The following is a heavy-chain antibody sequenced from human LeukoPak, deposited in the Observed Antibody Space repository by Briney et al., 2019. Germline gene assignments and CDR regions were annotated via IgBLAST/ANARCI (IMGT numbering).Heavy chain of an antibody. D-gene: IGHD3-10*01. J-gene: IGHJ6*02. CDR1: GLTVSSNY. CDR2: IYSGGST. V-gene: IGHV3-53*01. CDR3: ARDFGWFGELYGDGMDV. Sequence: GGSLRLSCAASGLTVSSNYMSWVRQAPGKGLEWVSVIYSGGSTYYADSVKGRFTISRDNSKNTLYLQMNSLRAEDTAVYYCARDFGWFGELYGDGMDVWGQGTTVTVSS.